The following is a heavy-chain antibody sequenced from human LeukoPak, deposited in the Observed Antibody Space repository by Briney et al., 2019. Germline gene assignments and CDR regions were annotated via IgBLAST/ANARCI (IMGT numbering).Heavy chain of an antibody. Sequence: KASETLSLTCTVSGGSISSYYWSWIRQPPGKGLEWIGYIYYSGSTNYNPSLKSRVTISVDTSKNQFSLKLSSVTAADMAVYYCARDVWVGAGSSWYDNWFDPWGQGTLVTVSS. CDR3: ARDVWVGAGSSWYDNWFDP. CDR1: GGSISSYY. D-gene: IGHD6-13*01. CDR2: IYYSGST. V-gene: IGHV4-59*01. J-gene: IGHJ5*02.